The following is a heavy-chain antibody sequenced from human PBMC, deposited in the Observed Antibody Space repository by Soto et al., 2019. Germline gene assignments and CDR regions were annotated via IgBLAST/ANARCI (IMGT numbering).Heavy chain of an antibody. Sequence: ASVKVSCKASGYTFTRYTMSWVRQAPGQRLEWMGWINPDNGNTKSSQKFQDRVIITRDTSASTAYMDLSSLRSEDTAVYYCARGIATGQLDPWSQGTLVTVSS. V-gene: IGHV1-3*01. CDR1: GYTFTRYT. CDR2: INPDNGNT. CDR3: ARGIATGQLDP. D-gene: IGHD2-15*01. J-gene: IGHJ5*02.